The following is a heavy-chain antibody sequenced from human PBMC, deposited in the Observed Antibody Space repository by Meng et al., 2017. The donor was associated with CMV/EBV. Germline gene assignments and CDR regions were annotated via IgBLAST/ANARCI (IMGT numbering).Heavy chain of an antibody. J-gene: IGHJ5*02. Sequence: YGGSFSASYWRWIRQPPGNGPEWIGEINHSGSTNYNPSLKSRVTISVDTSKNQFSLKLSSVTAADTAVYYCARRVGRVVPAAIHWFDPWGQGTLVTVSS. CDR3: ARRVGRVVPAAIHWFDP. V-gene: IGHV4-34*01. D-gene: IGHD2-2*01. CDR1: GGSFSASY. CDR2: INHSGST.